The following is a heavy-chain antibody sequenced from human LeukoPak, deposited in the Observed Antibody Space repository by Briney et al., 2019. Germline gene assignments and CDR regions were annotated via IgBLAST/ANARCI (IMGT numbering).Heavy chain of an antibody. D-gene: IGHD3-22*01. CDR3: ARDKNDYYDRSGSIRAWDS. CDR1: GFTFSSYS. V-gene: IGHV3-21*01. J-gene: IGHJ4*02. Sequence: GGSLRLSCAASGFTFSSYSMNWVRQAPGKGLEWVSSISSSSSYIYYADSVKGRFTISRGNAKNSLYLQMNSLRAEDTAVYYCARDKNDYYDRSGSIRAWDSWGQGTLVTVSS. CDR2: ISSSSSYI.